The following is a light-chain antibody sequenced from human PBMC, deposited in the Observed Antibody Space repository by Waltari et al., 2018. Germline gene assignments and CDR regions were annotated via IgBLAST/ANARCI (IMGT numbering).Light chain of an antibody. J-gene: IGLJ2*01. CDR3: CSYAGSYTFVI. CDR1: SSDVGRYNY. CDR2: RVT. Sequence: QSALRQPASVSGSPGQSITISCTGTSSDVGRYNYVSLYQRPPNQAPRLIIYRVTGRPSGVSSRFSGSKSGNTASLTISGLLSEDEADYYCCSYAGSYTFVIFGGGTKLTVL. V-gene: IGLV2-14*01.